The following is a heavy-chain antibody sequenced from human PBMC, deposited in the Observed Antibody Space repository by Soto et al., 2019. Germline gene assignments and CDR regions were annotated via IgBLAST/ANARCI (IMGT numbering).Heavy chain of an antibody. D-gene: IGHD2-2*01. J-gene: IGHJ6*02. CDR2: IKSDGSST. V-gene: IGHV3-74*01. Sequence: GGSLRLSCAASGLTFSSYWMHWVRQAPGKGLVWVSRIKSDGSSTSYADSVKGRFTIPRDNAKNTLYLQMNSLRAEDTAVYYCAKDRCSSTSCYGVSGMDVWGQGTTVTVSS. CDR3: AKDRCSSTSCYGVSGMDV. CDR1: GLTFSSYW.